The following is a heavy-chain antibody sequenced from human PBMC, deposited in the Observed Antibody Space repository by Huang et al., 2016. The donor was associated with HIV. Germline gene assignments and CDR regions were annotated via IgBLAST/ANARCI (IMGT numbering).Heavy chain of an antibody. CDR1: GYRFRSNW. J-gene: IGHJ6*02. D-gene: IGHD3-10*01. CDR3: ARLIGSPSFYYGLDV. CDR2: RYPGDCDT. V-gene: IGHV5-51*01. Sequence: VQLVQSGAEVKKPGVSLKISCKGSGYRFRSNWIGWVRQKPGKGLEWMGIRYPGDCDTRYSPSFQGQVTISADKSSNTAYLQWRSLKASDTAMYYCARLIGSPSFYYGLDVWGQGTTVTVSS.